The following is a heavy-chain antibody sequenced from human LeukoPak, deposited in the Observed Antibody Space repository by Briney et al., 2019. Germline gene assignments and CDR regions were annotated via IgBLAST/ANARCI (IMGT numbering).Heavy chain of an antibody. CDR3: ARTYNWFDP. CDR1: GYSFNSYG. Sequence: ASVKVSCKASGYSFNSYGMSWVRQAPGQGLEWMGWISAFNSNTRYGQKAQGRVTMTTDTSTSTAYMELRSLRSDDTAVYYCARTYNWFDPWGQGTLVTVSS. CDR2: ISAFNSNT. V-gene: IGHV1-18*01. J-gene: IGHJ5*02.